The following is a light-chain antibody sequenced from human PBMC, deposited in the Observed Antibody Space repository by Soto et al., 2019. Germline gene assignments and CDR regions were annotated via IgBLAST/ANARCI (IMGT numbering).Light chain of an antibody. CDR2: DAS. Sequence: EIVMTQSPATLSVSRGERATLSCRASQSVKTFLVWYQQRPGQAPRLLIYDASHRAAGIPARFSGSGFGTDFTLTISSLEPEDAAVYYCQQRSNWPPITFGQGTQLEIK. CDR1: QSVKTF. V-gene: IGKV3-11*01. J-gene: IGKJ5*01. CDR3: QQRSNWPPIT.